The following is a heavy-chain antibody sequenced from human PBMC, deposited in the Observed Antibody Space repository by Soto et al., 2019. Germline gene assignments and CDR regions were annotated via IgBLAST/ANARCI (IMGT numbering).Heavy chain of an antibody. CDR3: AREASVLIPAAQPSRFDS. Sequence: ASGKVSCKGFGYSFMKYGINWLRQSPGQGLEWVGWISPYSGYTHSAQKFHGRLTLTTDTAASTAYMELRILRSADTALYYCAREASVLIPAAQPSRFDSWGQGTLVTVSS. CDR1: GYSFMKYG. D-gene: IGHD2-2*01. CDR2: ISPYSGYT. V-gene: IGHV1-18*01. J-gene: IGHJ4*02.